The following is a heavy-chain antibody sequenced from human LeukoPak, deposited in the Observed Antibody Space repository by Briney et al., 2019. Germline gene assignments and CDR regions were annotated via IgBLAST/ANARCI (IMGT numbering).Heavy chain of an antibody. Sequence: GSLRLSCAASGFTFNFYWMHWVRQAPGKGLVWVSHINSDGSNTNYADSVKGRFTVSRDNAKNTLYLQMNSLRAEDTAVYYCARGLTTDSYYFDYWGQGTLVTVSS. CDR2: INSDGSNT. CDR3: ARGLTTDSYYFDY. D-gene: IGHD4-11*01. J-gene: IGHJ4*02. CDR1: GFTFNFYW. V-gene: IGHV3-74*01.